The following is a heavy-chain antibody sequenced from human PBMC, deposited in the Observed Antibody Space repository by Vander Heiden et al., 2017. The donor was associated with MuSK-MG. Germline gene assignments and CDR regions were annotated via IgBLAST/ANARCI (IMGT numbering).Heavy chain of an antibody. CDR2: INHSGST. V-gene: IGHV4-34*01. CDR3: ARGGKGRQPMRGVRGRTFFGMDV. Sequence: QVQLQQWGAGLLKPSETLSLTCAVYGGSFSGYYWSWIRQPPGKGLEWIGEINHSGSTNYNPSLKSRVTISVDTSKNQFSLKLSSVTAADTAVYYCARGGKGRQPMRGVRGRTFFGMDVWGQGTTVTVSS. J-gene: IGHJ6*02. D-gene: IGHD3-10*01. CDR1: GGSFSGYY.